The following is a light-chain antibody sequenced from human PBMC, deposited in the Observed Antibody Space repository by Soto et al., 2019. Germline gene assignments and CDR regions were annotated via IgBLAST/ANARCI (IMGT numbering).Light chain of an antibody. CDR3: HQHQSWPRT. Sequence: EIVLTQSPATLSSFPGDRVTLSCRASPSVNTRLAWYQHKPGQAPRLLIYLSSNRAAGVPARFSGSGSGTDFTLTISDVEPEDFAVYYCHQHQSWPRTFGQGTKVDIK. V-gene: IGKV3-11*01. J-gene: IGKJ1*01. CDR2: LSS. CDR1: PSVNTR.